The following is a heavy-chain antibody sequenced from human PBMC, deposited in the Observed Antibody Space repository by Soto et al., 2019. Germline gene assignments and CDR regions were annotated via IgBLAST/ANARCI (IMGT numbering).Heavy chain of an antibody. CDR2: INHSGTT. J-gene: IGHJ6*03. V-gene: IGHV4-34*01. CDR1: GGSFSGYY. Sequence: SETLSLTCAVSGGSFSGYYWRWIRQPPGKGLEWIGEINHSGTTNYNPSLKSRVTMSVDTSRNQLSLKLSSVTAADAAVYYCARGLFSPFGPSQQFYMDVWGKGTTVTVSS. D-gene: IGHD3-9*01. CDR3: ARGLFSPFGPSQQFYMDV.